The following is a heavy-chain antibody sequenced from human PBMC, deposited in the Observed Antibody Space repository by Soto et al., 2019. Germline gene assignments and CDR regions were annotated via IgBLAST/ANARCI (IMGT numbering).Heavy chain of an antibody. J-gene: IGHJ4*02. Sequence: GESLKISCKGSGYSFISYWIAWVRQMPGKGLEWMGIIYPGDSDTRYSPSFQGQVTISADKSISTAYLQWSSLKASDTAMYYCARSFIHLGELSLPQFWGQGTLVTVSS. D-gene: IGHD3-16*02. V-gene: IGHV5-51*01. CDR2: IYPGDSDT. CDR1: GYSFISYW. CDR3: ARSFIHLGELSLPQF.